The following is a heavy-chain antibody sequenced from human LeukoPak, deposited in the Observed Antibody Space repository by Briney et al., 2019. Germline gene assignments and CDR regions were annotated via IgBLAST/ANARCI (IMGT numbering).Heavy chain of an antibody. CDR3: ARVDGSGSYSNYFDY. CDR2: IYYRGST. Sequence: PSEALSLTCTVSGASIGSYYWSWIRQPPGKGLEWIGYIYYRGSTNYNPSLKSRVTISVDASKNQFSLKLTSVSAADTAVYFCARVDGSGSYSNYFDYWGQGTLVTVSS. J-gene: IGHJ4*02. D-gene: IGHD3-10*01. V-gene: IGHV4-59*01. CDR1: GASIGSYY.